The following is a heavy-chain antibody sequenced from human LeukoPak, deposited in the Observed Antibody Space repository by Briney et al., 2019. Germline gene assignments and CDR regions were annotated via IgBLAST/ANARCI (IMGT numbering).Heavy chain of an antibody. D-gene: IGHD6-6*01. J-gene: IGHJ4*02. CDR3: AREGGSISSSLYFDY. V-gene: IGHV3-33*01. CDR1: GFTFSHYG. CDR2: IWYDGSKK. Sequence: GRSLRLSCAASGFTFSHYGMHWVRQAPGKGLEWVAIIWYDGSKKYYVDSVKGRFTISRDKSKNTVDLQMDSLRDEDTAVYYCAREGGSISSSLYFDYWGQGTLVIVSS.